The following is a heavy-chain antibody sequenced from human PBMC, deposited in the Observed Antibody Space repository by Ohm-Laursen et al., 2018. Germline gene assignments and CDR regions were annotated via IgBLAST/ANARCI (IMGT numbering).Heavy chain of an antibody. Sequence: SDTLSLTWTVSGGSISSYYWSWIRQPPGKGLEWIGYIYYSGSTNYNPSLKSRVTISVDTSKNQFSLKLSSVTAADTAVYYCARVGIAAAGTLRVTDWYFDLWGRGTLVTVSS. J-gene: IGHJ2*01. D-gene: IGHD6-13*01. CDR2: IYYSGST. CDR1: GGSISSYY. CDR3: ARVGIAAAGTLRVTDWYFDL. V-gene: IGHV4-59*07.